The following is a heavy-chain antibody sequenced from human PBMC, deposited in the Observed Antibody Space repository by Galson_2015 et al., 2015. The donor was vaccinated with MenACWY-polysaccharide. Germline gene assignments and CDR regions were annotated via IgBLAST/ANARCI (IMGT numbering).Heavy chain of an antibody. D-gene: IGHD1-1*01. J-gene: IGHJ4*02. Sequence: SLRLSCAASGFTFTSYTTSWIRQAPGKGPEWVTVISLDGRNTYYADPVKGRFTISRDNSKNTLYLQMHDLRAEDTAVYYCVKAHETSGWNRGPGYWGQGTLVTVSS. V-gene: IGHV3-23*01. CDR1: GFTFTSYT. CDR2: ISLDGRNT. CDR3: VKAHETSGWNRGPGY.